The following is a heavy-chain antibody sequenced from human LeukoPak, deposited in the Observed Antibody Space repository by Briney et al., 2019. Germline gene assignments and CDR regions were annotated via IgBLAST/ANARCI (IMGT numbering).Heavy chain of an antibody. CDR1: GGSISSYY. V-gene: IGHV4-59*01. Sequence: SSETLSLTCTVSGGSISSYYWSWIRQPPGKGLEWIGYIYYSGSTNYNPSLKSRVTTSVDTSKNQFSLKLSSVTAADTAVYYCARDAIGIAAAYDAFDIWGQGTMVTVSS. J-gene: IGHJ3*02. CDR3: ARDAIGIAAAYDAFDI. D-gene: IGHD6-13*01. CDR2: IYYSGST.